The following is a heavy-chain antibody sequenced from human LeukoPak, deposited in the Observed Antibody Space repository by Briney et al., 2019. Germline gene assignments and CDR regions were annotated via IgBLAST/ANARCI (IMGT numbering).Heavy chain of an antibody. Sequence: KTSETLSLTCTVSGGSISSSSYYWGWIRQPPGKGLEWIGEINHSGSTNYNPSLKSRVTISVDTSKNQFSLKLSSVTAADTAVYYCARSRGGYNYLYFDYWGQGTLVTVSS. CDR3: ARSRGGYNYLYFDY. CDR2: INHSGST. V-gene: IGHV4-39*07. CDR1: GGSISSSSYY. D-gene: IGHD5-24*01. J-gene: IGHJ4*02.